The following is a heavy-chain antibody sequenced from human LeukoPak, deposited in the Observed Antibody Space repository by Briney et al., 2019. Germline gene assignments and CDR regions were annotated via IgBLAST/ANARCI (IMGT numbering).Heavy chain of an antibody. CDR2: ISSSGSTI. Sequence: GGCLRLSCGASGFTFTTHWIHWVRQAPGKGLEWVSYISSSGSTIYYADSVKGRFTISRDNAKNSLYLQMNSLRAEDTAVYYCAREPKISTDFDYWGQGTLVTVSS. CDR3: AREPKISTDFDY. V-gene: IGHV3-48*04. J-gene: IGHJ4*02. CDR1: GFTFTTHW.